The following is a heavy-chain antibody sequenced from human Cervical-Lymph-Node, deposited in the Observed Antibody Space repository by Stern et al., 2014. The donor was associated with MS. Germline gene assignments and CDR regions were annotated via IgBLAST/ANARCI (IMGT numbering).Heavy chain of an antibody. CDR3: ATASVRGSNYPDAFDL. CDR2: ILPGDSEA. D-gene: IGHD3-10*01. V-gene: IGHV5-51*01. CDR1: GYPYTNYW. J-gene: IGHJ3*01. Sequence: EVQLVESGAEVKKPGESLKISCNGSGYPYTNYWIAWVRQMPGKGLEWMGIILPGDSEARYSPSFQGRVTISADKSIKTAYLQWASLKVSDTAMYFCATASVRGSNYPDAFDLWGQGTMITVSS.